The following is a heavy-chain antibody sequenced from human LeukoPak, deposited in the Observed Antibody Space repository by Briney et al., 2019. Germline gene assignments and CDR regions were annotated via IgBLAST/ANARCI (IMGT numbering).Heavy chain of an antibody. J-gene: IGHJ4*02. CDR2: IYYSGST. Sequence: SESLSLICTVSGGSISSYYWSWIRRPPGKGRVWIGYIYYSGSTNYNPSLKSRVTISVDTSKNQFSLKLSSVTAADTAAYYCARDSGAGYGGYCSSTSCTGFDYWGQGTLVTVSS. CDR1: GGSISSYY. V-gene: IGHV4-59*01. D-gene: IGHD2-2*01. CDR3: ARDSGAGYGGYCSSTSCTGFDY.